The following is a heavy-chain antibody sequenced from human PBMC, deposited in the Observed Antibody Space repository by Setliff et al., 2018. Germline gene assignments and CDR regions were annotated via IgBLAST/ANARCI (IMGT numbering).Heavy chain of an antibody. Sequence: SETLSLTCTVSGGSISSSYWSWIRQPPGKGLEWIGYIYSSGSTNNNPSLKSRATISVDTSKNQFSLKLSSVTAADTAVYYRARAAKYDSSGYYGFWFDPWGQGTLVTVS. J-gene: IGHJ5*02. D-gene: IGHD3-22*01. V-gene: IGHV4-59*01. CDR3: ARAAKYDSSGYYGFWFDP. CDR1: GGSISSSY. CDR2: IYSSGST.